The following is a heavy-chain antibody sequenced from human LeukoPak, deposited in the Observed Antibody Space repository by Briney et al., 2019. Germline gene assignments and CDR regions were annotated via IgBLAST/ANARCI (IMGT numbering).Heavy chain of an antibody. D-gene: IGHD6-6*01. Sequence: ASVKVSCKASGYTFSNFDINWVRQAPGQGLEWMGWMNPNSGITGYAQKFQGRVTITRSTSMSTAYMELSSLRFEDTAVYYCAKDNTRYEQLAWGFDYWGQGTLVTVSS. J-gene: IGHJ4*02. CDR2: MNPNSGIT. CDR1: GYTFSNFD. V-gene: IGHV1-8*03. CDR3: AKDNTRYEQLAWGFDY.